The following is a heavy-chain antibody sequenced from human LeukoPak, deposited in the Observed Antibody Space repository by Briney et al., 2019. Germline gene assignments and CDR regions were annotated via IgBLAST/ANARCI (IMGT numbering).Heavy chain of an antibody. J-gene: IGHJ2*01. Sequence: ASVTVPRKASGYTFTNYGISWVRQAPGQGLEWMGWISAYNGNTNYAQKLQGRVTMTTDTSTSTAYMELRSLRSDDTAVYYCARDEPDGYDSSVYYLHTYFAVSGRRSLVTVSS. CDR2: ISAYNGNT. CDR1: GYTFTNYG. CDR3: ARDEPDGYDSSVYYLHTYFAV. D-gene: IGHD3-22*01. V-gene: IGHV1-18*01.